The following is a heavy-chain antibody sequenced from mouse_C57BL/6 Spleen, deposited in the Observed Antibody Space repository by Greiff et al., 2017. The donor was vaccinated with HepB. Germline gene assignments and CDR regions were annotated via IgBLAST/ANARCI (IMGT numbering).Heavy chain of an antibody. CDR2: INPSTGGT. V-gene: IGHV1-42*01. Sequence: EVKLVESGPELVKPGASVKISCKASGYSFTGYYMNWVKQSPEKSLEWIGEINPSTGGTTYNQKFKAKATLTVDKSSSTAYMQLKSLTSEDSAVYYCAREGVFRMDYWGQGTSVTVSS. CDR1: GYSFTGYY. CDR3: AREGVFRMDY. J-gene: IGHJ4*01.